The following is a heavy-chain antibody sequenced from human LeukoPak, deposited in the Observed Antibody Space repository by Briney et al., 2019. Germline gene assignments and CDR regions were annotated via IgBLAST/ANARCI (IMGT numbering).Heavy chain of an antibody. CDR2: IIPIFGTA. V-gene: IGHV1-69*13. CDR3: ASSTPGAHCSSTSCLTPRIDY. CDR1: GGTFSSYA. Sequence: ASVKVSCKASGGTFSSYAISWVRQAPGQGLEWMGGIIPIFGTANHAQKFQGRVTITADESTSTAYMELSSLRSEDTAVYYCASSTPGAHCSSTSCLTPRIDYWGQGTLVTVSS. D-gene: IGHD2-2*01. J-gene: IGHJ4*02.